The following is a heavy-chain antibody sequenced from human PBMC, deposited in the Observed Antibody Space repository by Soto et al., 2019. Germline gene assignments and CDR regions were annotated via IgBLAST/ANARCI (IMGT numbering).Heavy chain of an antibody. Sequence: PSETLYLTCTVSGGSISSYYWSWIRQPPGKGLEWIGYIYYSGSTNYNPSLKSRVTISVDTSKNQFSLKLSSVTAADTAVYYCARDSTYYDFWSGYYGTGWFDPWGQGTLVTVSS. CDR3: ARDSTYYDFWSGYYGTGWFDP. CDR1: GGSISSYY. V-gene: IGHV4-59*01. D-gene: IGHD3-3*01. J-gene: IGHJ5*02. CDR2: IYYSGST.